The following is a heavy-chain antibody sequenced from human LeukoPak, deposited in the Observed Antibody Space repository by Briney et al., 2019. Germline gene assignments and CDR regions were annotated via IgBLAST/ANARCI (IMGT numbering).Heavy chain of an antibody. CDR3: ARGISSGWSRAVGY. J-gene: IGHJ4*02. D-gene: IGHD6-19*01. V-gene: IGHV4-61*01. Sequence: SETLSLTCTVSLGSVSSGSYYWSWIRQPPGKGLEWIGYIYYSGSTNYNPSLKSRVTISVDTSKNQFSLKLSSVTAADTAVYYCARGISSGWSRAVGYWGQGTLVTVSS. CDR1: LGSVSSGSYY. CDR2: IYYSGST.